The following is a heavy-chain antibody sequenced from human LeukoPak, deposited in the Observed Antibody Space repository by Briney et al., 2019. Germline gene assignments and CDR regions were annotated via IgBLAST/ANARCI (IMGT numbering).Heavy chain of an antibody. CDR1: GFTFSSHW. J-gene: IGHJ4*02. CDR2: IKEDGSVK. Sequence: GGSLRLSCTASGFTFSSHWMTWVRQPPGKGLEWVANIKEDGSVKYYVDSVKGRFTISGDNTKNALYLQMNSLRADDTAVYFCARDSTWLLDYWGQGTLITVSS. V-gene: IGHV3-7*03. D-gene: IGHD6-19*01. CDR3: ARDSTWLLDY.